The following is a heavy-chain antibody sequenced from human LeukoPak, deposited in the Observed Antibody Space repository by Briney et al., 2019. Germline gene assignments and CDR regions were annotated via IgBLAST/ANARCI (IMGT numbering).Heavy chain of an antibody. Sequence: GGSLRLSCAASGFTFSSYSMNWVRQAPGKGLEWVSSISSSSSYIYYADSVKGRFTISRDNAKNSLYLQMNSLRAEDTAVYYCARAIPPWELLGPGADAFDIWGQGTMVTVSS. D-gene: IGHD1-26*01. CDR3: ARAIPPWELLGPGADAFDI. CDR1: GFTFSSYS. V-gene: IGHV3-21*01. J-gene: IGHJ3*02. CDR2: ISSSSSYI.